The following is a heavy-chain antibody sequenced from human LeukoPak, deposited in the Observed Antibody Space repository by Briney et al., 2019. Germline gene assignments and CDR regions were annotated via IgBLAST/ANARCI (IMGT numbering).Heavy chain of an antibody. CDR2: IYYSGST. CDR1: GDSISSGGYY. J-gene: IGHJ2*01. D-gene: IGHD4-17*01. V-gene: IGHV4-31*03. CDR3: ARDGTSYGDPHWYFDL. Sequence: SETLSLTCTVSGDSISSGGYYWSWIRQHPGKGLEWIGYIYYSGSTYYNPSLKSRVTISVDTSKNQFSLKLSSVTAADTAVYYCARDGTSYGDPHWYFDLWGRGTLVTVSS.